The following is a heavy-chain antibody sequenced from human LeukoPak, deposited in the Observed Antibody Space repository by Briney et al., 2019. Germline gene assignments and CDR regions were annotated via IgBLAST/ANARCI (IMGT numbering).Heavy chain of an antibody. CDR1: GFTFSSYN. CDR2: ISRTGSYI. CDR3: ARVLETDCRGGSCYSGLDY. D-gene: IGHD2-15*01. J-gene: IGHJ4*02. Sequence: GGSLRLSCAASGFTFSSYNMNWVRQAPGRGLEWVSSISRTGSYIYYADSVKGRFTISRDNVQNSLYLQMNSLRAEDTAVYYCARVLETDCRGGSCYSGLDYWGQGTLVTVSS. V-gene: IGHV3-21*01.